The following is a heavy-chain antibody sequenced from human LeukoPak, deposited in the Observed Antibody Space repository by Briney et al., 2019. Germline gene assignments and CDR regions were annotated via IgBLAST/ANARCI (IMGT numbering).Heavy chain of an antibody. CDR1: GWSFSGYY. CDR2: INHSGST. D-gene: IGHD3-3*01. V-gene: IGHV4-34*01. Sequence: SETLSLTCAVYGWSFSGYYWSWIRQPPGKGLEWIGEINHSGSTNYNPSLKSRVTISVDTSKNQFSLKLSSVTAADTAVYYCARDITIFGVVQSPRGNMDVWGKGTTVTVSS. CDR3: ARDITIFGVVQSPRGNMDV. J-gene: IGHJ6*03.